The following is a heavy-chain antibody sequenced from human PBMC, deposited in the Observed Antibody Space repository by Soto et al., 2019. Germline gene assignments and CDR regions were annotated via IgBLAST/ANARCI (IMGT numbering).Heavy chain of an antibody. CDR1: GFTFSGYW. CDR3: VRLRGGGV. D-gene: IGHD2-15*01. V-gene: IGHV3-74*01. Sequence: DVQLVESGGGLVQPGGSLRLSCAASGFTFSGYWMHWVRQAPGKGLVWVSRINPDGTSTSYADSVRGRFTISRDNAKNTLYLQMNSLRAEDTAVYYCVRLRGGGVWGQGTTVIVSS. CDR2: INPDGTST. J-gene: IGHJ6*02.